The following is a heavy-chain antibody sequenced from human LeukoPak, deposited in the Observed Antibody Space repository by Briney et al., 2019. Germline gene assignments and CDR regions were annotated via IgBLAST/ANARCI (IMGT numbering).Heavy chain of an antibody. D-gene: IGHD6-6*01. CDR3: AKDEAARPGLGFDY. CDR2: ISGSGGST. Sequence: PGRSLRLSCAASGFTFSSYAMSWVRQAPGKGLEWVSAISGSGGSTYYADSVKGRFTISRDNSKNTLYLQMNSLRAEDTAVYYCAKDEAARPGLGFDYWGQGTLVTVSS. CDR1: GFTFSSYA. J-gene: IGHJ4*02. V-gene: IGHV3-23*01.